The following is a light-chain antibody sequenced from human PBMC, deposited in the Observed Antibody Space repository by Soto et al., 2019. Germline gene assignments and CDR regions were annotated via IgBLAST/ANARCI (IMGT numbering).Light chain of an antibody. CDR2: KAS. J-gene: IGKJ1*01. CDR3: QHYYLSFPWT. CDR1: QSISTY. Sequence: DIQMTQSPSTLSASVGDRVTITCRASQSISTYLAWYQQKPGKAPKLLIYKASILESGVPSRFSGSGSGTEFTLPITSLQPDDFATYHCQHYYLSFPWTFGQGTKVEIK. V-gene: IGKV1-5*03.